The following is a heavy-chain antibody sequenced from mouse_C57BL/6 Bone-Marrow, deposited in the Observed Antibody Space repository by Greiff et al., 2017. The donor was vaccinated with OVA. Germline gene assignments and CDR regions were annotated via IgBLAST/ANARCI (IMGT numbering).Heavy chain of an antibody. V-gene: IGHV5-6*01. J-gene: IGHJ3*01. CDR3: ARHWPRRGFAY. Sequence: EVMLVESGGDLVKPGGSLKLSCAASGFTFSSYGMSWVRQTPDQRLEWVATISSGGSYTYYPDNVKGRFTISRDNAKNTLYLQMSSLKSEDTAMYYCARHWPRRGFAYWGQGTLVTVSA. D-gene: IGHD2-12*01. CDR2: ISSGGSYT. CDR1: GFTFSSYG.